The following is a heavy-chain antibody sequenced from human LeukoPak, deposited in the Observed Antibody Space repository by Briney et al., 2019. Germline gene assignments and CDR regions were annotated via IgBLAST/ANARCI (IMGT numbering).Heavy chain of an antibody. CDR1: GGSISSGDYY. CDR2: ISYSGNT. V-gene: IGHV4-30-4*08. D-gene: IGHD6-19*01. Sequence: SQTLSLTCTVSGGSISSGDYYWSWIRQPPGKGLEWIGYISYSGNTYYNPSPKSRVTISVDTSKNQFSLKLSSVTAADTAVYYCARSTSGWLYYFDYWGQGTLVTVSS. J-gene: IGHJ4*02. CDR3: ARSTSGWLYYFDY.